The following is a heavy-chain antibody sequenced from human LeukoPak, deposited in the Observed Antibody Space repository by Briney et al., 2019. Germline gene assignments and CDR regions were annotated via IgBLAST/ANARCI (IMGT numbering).Heavy chain of an antibody. V-gene: IGHV3-30*02. Sequence: GGSLRLSCAASGFSFSNLGMHWVRQAPGKGLEWVAFVRPDGSSNYYADSVKGRFIISRDNSKNTLHLQMNSLRAEDTAFYYCAKDQAGTWGLDYWGQGTLVTVSS. J-gene: IGHJ4*02. CDR3: AKDQAGTWGLDY. CDR1: GFSFSNLG. D-gene: IGHD3-10*01. CDR2: VRPDGSSN.